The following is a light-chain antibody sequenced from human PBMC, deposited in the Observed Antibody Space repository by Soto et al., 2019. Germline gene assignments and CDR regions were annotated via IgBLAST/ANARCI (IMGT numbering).Light chain of an antibody. CDR1: QSISDN. CDR2: GAS. J-gene: IGKJ4*01. V-gene: IGKV3-15*01. Sequence: DIVMTQSPAILSVSLGERATLSCLASQSISDNLAWYQQRSGQAPRLLIYGASTRATGVPARFSGSGSGTELTLTISSLQSDDFAISYCQQYKSWPPLTFGGGTKVE. CDR3: QQYKSWPPLT.